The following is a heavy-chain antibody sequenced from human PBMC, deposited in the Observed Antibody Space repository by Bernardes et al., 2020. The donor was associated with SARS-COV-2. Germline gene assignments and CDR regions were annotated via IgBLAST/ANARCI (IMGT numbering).Heavy chain of an antibody. CDR2: ISGSGGST. V-gene: IGHV3-23*01. D-gene: IGHD3-3*01. Sequence: GGSLRLSCAASGFTFSSYAMSWVRQAPGKGLEWVSAISGSGGSTYYADSVKGRFTISRDNSKNTLYLQMNSLRAEDTAVYYCAKDLRDYDFWSGYYIGYFDYWGQGTLVTVSS. CDR1: GFTFSSYA. J-gene: IGHJ4*02. CDR3: AKDLRDYDFWSGYYIGYFDY.